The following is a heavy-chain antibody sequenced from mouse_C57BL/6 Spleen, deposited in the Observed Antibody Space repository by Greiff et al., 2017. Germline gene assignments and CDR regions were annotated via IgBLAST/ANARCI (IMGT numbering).Heavy chain of an antibody. CDR2: ISSGGDYI. V-gene: IGHV5-9-1*02. D-gene: IGHD2-4*01. CDR1: GFTFSSYA. J-gene: IGHJ4*01. Sequence: EVQVVEYGEGLVKPGGSLKLSCAASGFTFSSYAMSWVRQTPEKRLEWVAYISSGGDYIYYADTVKGRFTISRDNARNTLYLQMSSLKSEDTAMYYYTRIYYDYDDAMDYWGQGTSVTVSS. CDR3: TRIYYDYDDAMDY.